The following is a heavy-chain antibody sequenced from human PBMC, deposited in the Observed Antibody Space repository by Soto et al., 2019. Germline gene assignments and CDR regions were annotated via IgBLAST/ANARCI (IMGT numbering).Heavy chain of an antibody. V-gene: IGHV3-33*01. J-gene: IGHJ6*02. D-gene: IGHD6-13*01. CDR3: AAAGKSYYYYGMDV. CDR2: IWYDGSNK. CDR1: GFTFSSYG. Sequence: QVQLLESGGGVVQPGRSLRLSCAASGFTFSSYGMHWVRQAPGKGLEWVAVIWYDGSNKYYADSVKGRFTISRDNSKNTLYLQMNSLRAEDTAVYYCAAAGKSYYYYGMDVWGQGTTVTVSS.